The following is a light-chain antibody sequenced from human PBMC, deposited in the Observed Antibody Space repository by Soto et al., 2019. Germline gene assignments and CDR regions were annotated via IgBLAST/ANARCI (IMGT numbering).Light chain of an antibody. CDR2: DNN. CDR3: GTWDSSLSAVV. V-gene: IGLV1-51*01. Sequence: QSVLTQPPSVSAAPGQKVTISCSGSSSNIGNKYVSWYQQLPGTAPKLLMYDNNKRPSGIPDRFSGSKSGTSATLGITGLQTGDKADYYCGTWDSSLSAVVFGGGTKLTVL. J-gene: IGLJ2*01. CDR1: SSNIGNKY.